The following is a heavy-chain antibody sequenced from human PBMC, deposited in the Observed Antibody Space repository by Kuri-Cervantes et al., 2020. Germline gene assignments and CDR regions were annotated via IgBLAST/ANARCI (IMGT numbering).Heavy chain of an antibody. CDR2: ISYDGTLK. V-gene: IGHV3-30*03. D-gene: IGHD5-18*01. J-gene: IGHJ6*02. Sequence: GESLKISCAASGFTFSSYGMHWVRQAPGEGLEWVAVISYDGTLKYYADSVQGRFTISRDNSKNTLYLQMNSLRAEDTAVYYCARFSGYSYGFAYYGMDVWGQGTTVTVSS. CDR3: ARFSGYSYGFAYYGMDV. CDR1: GFTFSSYG.